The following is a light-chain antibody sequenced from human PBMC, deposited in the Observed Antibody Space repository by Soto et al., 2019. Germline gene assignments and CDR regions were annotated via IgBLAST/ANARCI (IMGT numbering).Light chain of an antibody. Sequence: DLQMTQSPSTLSASVGDRVTITCRASQSISTWLAWYQQKPGKAPKLLIYKASSLESRVPSRFSGSGSGTEITLNISSLQPDDFATYYGQQYINRWTLGQGTKVEIK. CDR3: QQYINRWT. CDR2: KAS. CDR1: QSISTW. V-gene: IGKV1-5*03. J-gene: IGKJ1*01.